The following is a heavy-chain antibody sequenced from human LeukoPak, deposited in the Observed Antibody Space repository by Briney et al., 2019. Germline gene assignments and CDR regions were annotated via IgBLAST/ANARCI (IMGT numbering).Heavy chain of an antibody. J-gene: IGHJ4*02. CDR1: GFTFSTYT. V-gene: IGHV3-21*01. CDR2: ISSSSYYI. Sequence: PGGSLRLSCTASGFTFSTYTMNWVRQTPGKGLEWVSSISSSSYYIYYADSVKGRFIISRDNAKNSLFLQMNSLRAEDTAVYYCGAAYSGSSPFDYWGQGTLVTVSS. CDR3: GAAYSGSSPFDY. D-gene: IGHD1-26*01.